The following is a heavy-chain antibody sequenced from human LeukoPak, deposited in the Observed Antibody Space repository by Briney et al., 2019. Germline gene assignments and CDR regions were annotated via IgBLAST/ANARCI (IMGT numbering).Heavy chain of an antibody. D-gene: IGHD3-10*01. CDR1: GYTFTTYY. CDR3: ARDRHGSGTYNYYGMDV. J-gene: IGHJ6*02. CDR2: INPSGGLT. Sequence: GASVKVSCKASGYTFTTYYMHWVRQAPGQGLEWMGIINPSGGLTSYAQRFQGRVTITSDTSTSTVYMEVSSLRSDDTAVYYCARDRHGSGTYNYYGMDVWGQGTKVTVSS. V-gene: IGHV1-46*01.